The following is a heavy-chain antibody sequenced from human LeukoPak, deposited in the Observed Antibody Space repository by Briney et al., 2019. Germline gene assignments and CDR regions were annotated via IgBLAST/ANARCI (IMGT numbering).Heavy chain of an antibody. CDR2: INPNSGGT. CDR1: GYTFTGYY. J-gene: IGHJ4*02. CDR3: AREDNYDSRGYAF. D-gene: IGHD3-22*01. Sequence: ASVKVSCKASGYTFTGYYMHWVRQAPGQGLEWMGWINPNSGGTNYAQKFQGRVTMTRDTSISTAYMELSRLRSDDTAVYYCAREDNYDSRGYAFWGQGTLVTVSS. V-gene: IGHV1-2*02.